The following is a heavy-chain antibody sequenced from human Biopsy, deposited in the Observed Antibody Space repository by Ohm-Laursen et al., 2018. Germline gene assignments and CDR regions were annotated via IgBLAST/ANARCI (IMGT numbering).Heavy chain of an antibody. CDR2: LHDRGVT. J-gene: IGHJ6*02. CDR1: GITVNDHY. D-gene: IGHD3-16*01. V-gene: IGHV3-53*01. Sequence: GSLRLSCSASGITVNDHYMSWVRQAPGKGLEWVSSLHDRGVTYYADSVKGRFTISGDNSKNTLYLQMNGLRAEDTAVYFCQGGHLPPGQFYGVGAWGQGTTVTVSS. CDR3: QGGHLPPGQFYGVGA.